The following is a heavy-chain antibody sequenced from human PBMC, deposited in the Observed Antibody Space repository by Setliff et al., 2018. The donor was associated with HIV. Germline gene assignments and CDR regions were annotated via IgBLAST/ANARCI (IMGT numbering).Heavy chain of an antibody. CDR3: ARGTRYNGDGNPNWFDP. CDR2: IYYSGST. Sequence: SETLSLTCTVSGASTSSNTYSWVWIRQPPGKGLEWIGSIYYSGSTYYNPSLKSRVTISGDTFKNQFSLELTSVTAADTAVYYCARGTRYNGDGNPNWFDPWGQGTLVTVSA. V-gene: IGHV4-39*07. D-gene: IGHD1-1*01. J-gene: IGHJ5*02. CDR1: GASTSSNTYS.